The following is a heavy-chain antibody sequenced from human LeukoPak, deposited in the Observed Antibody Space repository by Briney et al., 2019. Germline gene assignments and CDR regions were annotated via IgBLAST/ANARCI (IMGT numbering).Heavy chain of an antibody. V-gene: IGHV1-69*13. D-gene: IGHD3-16*01. CDR2: IIPIFATA. CDR3: ARGRKRVLSEGEPPPSPTDY. Sequence: SVKVSCKASGGTFSSYAISWVRQAPGQGLEWMGGIIPIFATANYAQKFQGRVTITADESTSTAYMELSSLGSEDTAVYYCARGRKRVLSEGEPPPSPTDYWGQGTLVTVSS. J-gene: IGHJ4*02. CDR1: GGTFSSYA.